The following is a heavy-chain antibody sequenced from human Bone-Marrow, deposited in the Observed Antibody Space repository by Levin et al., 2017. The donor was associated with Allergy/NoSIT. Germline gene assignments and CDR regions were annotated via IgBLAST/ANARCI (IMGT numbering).Heavy chain of an antibody. CDR2: IYYTGST. V-gene: IGHV4-30-4*01. CDR3: VRERITLVRGAMYSYYGLDV. CDR1: GGSVSSGGYY. D-gene: IGHD3-10*01. J-gene: IGHJ6*02. Sequence: SPTLSLPCTVSGGSVSSGGYYWGWIRQAPGKGLECIGYIYYTGSTSYNPSLESRVTISVDTSKKQLSLRLTSVTAADTAVYYCVRERITLVRGAMYSYYGLDVWGQGTTVTVSS.